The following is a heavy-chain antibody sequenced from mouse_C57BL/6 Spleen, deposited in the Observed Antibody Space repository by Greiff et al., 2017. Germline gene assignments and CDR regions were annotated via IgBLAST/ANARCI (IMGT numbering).Heavy chain of an antibody. CDR3: TRGIITTVGDYHAMDY. D-gene: IGHD1-1*01. V-gene: IGHV1-15*01. CDR1: GYTFTDYE. CDR2: IDPETGGT. Sequence: VQLQQSGAELVKPGASVTLSCKASGYTFTDYEMHWVKQTPVHGLDWIGAIDPETGGTAYNQKFKGKAILTADKSSSTAYMELRGMTSENSAIYYCTRGIITTVGDYHAMDYWGQGTSVTVSS. J-gene: IGHJ4*01.